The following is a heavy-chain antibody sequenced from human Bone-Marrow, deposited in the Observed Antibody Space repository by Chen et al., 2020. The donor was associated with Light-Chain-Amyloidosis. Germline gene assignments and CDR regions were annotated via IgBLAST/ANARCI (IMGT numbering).Heavy chain of an antibody. V-gene: IGHV1-2*04. CDR1: GYTFTGYY. D-gene: IGHD4-17*01. CDR3: ARGEVTTSFYYYGMDV. J-gene: IGHJ6*02. CDR2: INPNRGGT. Sequence: QVQLVQSGAEVKKPGASVKVSCKASGYTFTGYYMHWVRQAPGQGLEWMGWINPNRGGTNYAQKFQGWVTMTRDTSISTAYMELSRLRSDDTAVYYCARGEVTTSFYYYGMDVWGQGTTVTVSS.